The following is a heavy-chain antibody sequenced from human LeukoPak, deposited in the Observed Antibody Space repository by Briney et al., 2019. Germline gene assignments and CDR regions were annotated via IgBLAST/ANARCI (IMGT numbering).Heavy chain of an antibody. CDR2: INHNGNVN. CDR3: ARGGGLDV. J-gene: IGHJ6*02. D-gene: IGHD3-16*01. Sequence: GGSLRLSYAASGFTFSSYWMNWARQAPGKGLEWVASINHNGNVNYYVDSVKGRFTISRDNAKNSLYLQMSNLRAEDTAVYFCARGGGLDVWGQGATVTVSS. CDR1: GFTFSSYW. V-gene: IGHV3-7*03.